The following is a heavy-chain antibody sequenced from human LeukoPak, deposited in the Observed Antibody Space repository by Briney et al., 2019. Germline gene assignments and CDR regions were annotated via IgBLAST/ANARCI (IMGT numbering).Heavy chain of an antibody. V-gene: IGHV3-7*01. Sequence: GGSLRLSCVVSGLTFNRYWMTSVRQAPGKGLEWVANIKQDGSENNYVDYVKGRFTISRDNAKDSLYLQMNSLRVEDTAVYYCVREDDTKVPAQRGDWFDPWGQGTLVTVSS. CDR1: GLTFNRYW. D-gene: IGHD2-2*01. J-gene: IGHJ5*02. CDR3: VREDDTKVPAQRGDWFDP. CDR2: IKQDGSEN.